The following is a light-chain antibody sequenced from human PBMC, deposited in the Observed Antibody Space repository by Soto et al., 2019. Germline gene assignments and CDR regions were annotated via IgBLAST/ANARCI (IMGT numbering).Light chain of an antibody. CDR1: QAIRND. J-gene: IGKJ3*01. Sequence: AIQMTQSPSSLSASVGDRVNITCRASQAIRNDLGWYQQKPGKAPNLLIFAASRLQVGVPSRFSGSGSGTDFTLTISSLQPEDFATYFCLQNYNYPHTFGPGTKVDI. CDR3: LQNYNYPHT. CDR2: AAS. V-gene: IGKV1-6*01.